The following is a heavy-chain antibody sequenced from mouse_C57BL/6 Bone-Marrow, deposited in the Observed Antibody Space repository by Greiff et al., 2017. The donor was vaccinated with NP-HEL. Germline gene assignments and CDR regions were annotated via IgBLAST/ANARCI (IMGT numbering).Heavy chain of an antibody. Sequence: EVMLVESGAELVKPGASVKFSCTASGFNINDYYMHWVKQRTEQGLEWIGRIDPEDGETKYDPKFQGKATLTADTSSNTAYLQLSSLTSEDTAVYCCARRMVTTADDVWGTGTTVTVSS. CDR2: IDPEDGET. J-gene: IGHJ1*03. CDR3: ARRMVTTADDV. D-gene: IGHD2-2*01. V-gene: IGHV14-2*01. CDR1: GFNINDYY.